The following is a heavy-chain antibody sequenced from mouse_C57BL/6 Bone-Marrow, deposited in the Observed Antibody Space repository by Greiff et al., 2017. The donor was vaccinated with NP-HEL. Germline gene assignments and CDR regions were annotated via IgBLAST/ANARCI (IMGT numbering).Heavy chain of an antibody. V-gene: IGHV1-64*01. Sequence: QVQLQQPGAELVKPGASVKLSCKASGYTFTSYWMHWVKQRPGQGLEWIGMIHPNSGSTNYNEKFKSKATLTVDKSSSTAYMQLSSLTSEDSAVYYCAPIYYGNLYAMDYWGQGTSVTVSS. CDR3: APIYYGNLYAMDY. CDR1: GYTFTSYW. J-gene: IGHJ4*01. CDR2: IHPNSGST. D-gene: IGHD2-1*01.